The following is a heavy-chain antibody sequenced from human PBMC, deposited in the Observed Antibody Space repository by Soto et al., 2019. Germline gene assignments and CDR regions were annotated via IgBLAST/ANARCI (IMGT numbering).Heavy chain of an antibody. V-gene: IGHV3-48*02. CDR2: ISSGGTTI. Sequence: GGSLRLSCAASGFTFSSYSMNWVRQAPGKGLEWVSYISSGGTTIYYADSVKGRFTVSRDNAKNSLFLQMNSLRDEDTAVYYCPRRYGDYEGDDYLGQGTLVTVSS. CDR1: GFTFSSYS. J-gene: IGHJ4*02. D-gene: IGHD4-17*01. CDR3: PRRYGDYEGDDY.